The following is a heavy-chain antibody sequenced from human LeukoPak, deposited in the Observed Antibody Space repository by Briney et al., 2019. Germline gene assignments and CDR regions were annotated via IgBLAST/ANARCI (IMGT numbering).Heavy chain of an antibody. Sequence: GGSLRLSCAASGFTFSDYYMSWIRQAPGKGLEWVSYISSSGSTIYYADSVKGRFTISRDNAKNSLYLLMNSLRAEDTAVYYCASPYSGSYYMGQPYWGQGTLVTVSS. CDR3: ASPYSGSYYMGQPY. J-gene: IGHJ4*02. CDR2: ISSSGSTI. CDR1: GFTFSDYY. D-gene: IGHD3-10*01. V-gene: IGHV3-11*01.